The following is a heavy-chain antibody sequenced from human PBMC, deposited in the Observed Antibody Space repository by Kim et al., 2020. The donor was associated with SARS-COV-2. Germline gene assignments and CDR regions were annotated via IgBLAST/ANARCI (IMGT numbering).Heavy chain of an antibody. V-gene: IGHV4-39*01. CDR1: GGSISSSSYY. CDR2: IYYSGST. Sequence: SETLSLTCTVSGGSISSSSYYWGWIRQPPGKGLEWIGSIYYSGSTYYNPSLKSRVTISVDTSKNQFSLKLSSVTAADTAVYYCARHDQYGITMVRGVIIKTQNFDYWGQGTLVTVSS. J-gene: IGHJ4*02. D-gene: IGHD3-10*01. CDR3: ARHDQYGITMVRGVIIKTQNFDY.